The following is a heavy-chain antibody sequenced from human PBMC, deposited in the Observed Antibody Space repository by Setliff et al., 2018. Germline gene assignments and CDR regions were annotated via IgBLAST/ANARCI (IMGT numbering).Heavy chain of an antibody. CDR2: IHSSGGA. CDR1: GASISSGSYY. D-gene: IGHD3-10*01. J-gene: IGHJ6*03. Sequence: SETLSLTCTVSGASISSGSYYWSWIRQPAGKGLEWIGHIHSSGGANYNSSLESRLTMSLDPSKKQFSLKLRSVTAADTAVYYCARDWEITVVREVTQYYYYMDIWGKGNAVTVSS. CDR3: ARDWEITVVREVTQYYYYMDI. V-gene: IGHV4-61*09.